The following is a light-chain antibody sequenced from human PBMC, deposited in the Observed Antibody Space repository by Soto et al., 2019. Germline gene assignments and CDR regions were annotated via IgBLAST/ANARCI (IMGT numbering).Light chain of an antibody. V-gene: IGLV2-14*03. Sequence: QSALTQPASLSGSPGQSITISCTGSISDVGGYDYVSWYQQHPGKAPKLMIYDGSRRPSGVSPRFSGSKSGTTASLPISGLQAEEEADYYCSSYTSSSTFIVGGGTKLTVL. CDR1: ISDVGGYDY. CDR2: DGS. CDR3: SSYTSSSTFI. J-gene: IGLJ2*01.